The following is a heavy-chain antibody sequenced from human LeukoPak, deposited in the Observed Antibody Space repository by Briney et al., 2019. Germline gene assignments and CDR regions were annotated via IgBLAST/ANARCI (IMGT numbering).Heavy chain of an antibody. Sequence: QRWGVLRLSCAASGFTFSSYWMSWVRQAPGKGLEWVANIKQDGSEKYYVDSVKGRFTISRDNAKNSVYLQMNSLRAEDTAVYYCARTYGSGSLDYGGQGTLVTVSS. CDR3: ARTYGSGSLDY. J-gene: IGHJ4*02. CDR2: IKQDGSEK. CDR1: GFTFSSYW. V-gene: IGHV3-7*01. D-gene: IGHD2-15*01.